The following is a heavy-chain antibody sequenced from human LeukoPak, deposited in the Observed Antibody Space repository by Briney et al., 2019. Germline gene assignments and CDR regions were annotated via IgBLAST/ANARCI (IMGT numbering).Heavy chain of an antibody. D-gene: IGHD4-17*01. J-gene: IGHJ4*02. CDR2: ISDDGSNK. CDR1: GFTFSSYN. Sequence: PGGSLRLSCAASGFTFSSYNMNWVRQAPGKGLEWVAVISDDGSNKYYAESVKGQFTISRDNSKNTLYLQMNSLRAEDTAVYYCARAFSTTAFDYWGQGTLVTVSS. CDR3: ARAFSTTAFDY. V-gene: IGHV3-30*03.